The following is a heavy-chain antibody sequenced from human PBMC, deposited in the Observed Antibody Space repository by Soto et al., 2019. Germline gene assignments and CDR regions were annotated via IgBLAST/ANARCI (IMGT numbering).Heavy chain of an antibody. V-gene: IGHV5-10-1*01. CDR3: ARRSDEGGGWFDP. Sequence: GESLKISCRTSGYRFTNYWITWVRQRPGQALERLGTVDPSDSSAVYSPSFEGHVTISVDESINTVYLHWGSLKASDTAIYYCARRSDEGGGWFDPWGQGSLVTVSS. D-gene: IGHD3-10*01. J-gene: IGHJ5*02. CDR1: GYRFTNYW. CDR2: VDPSDSSA.